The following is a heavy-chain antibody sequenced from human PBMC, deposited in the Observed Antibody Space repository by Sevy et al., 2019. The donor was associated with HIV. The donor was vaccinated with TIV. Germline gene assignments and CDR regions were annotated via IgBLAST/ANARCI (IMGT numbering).Heavy chain of an antibody. CDR2: ISYDGSNK. CDR3: ARSITIFGVVIPTGAFDI. CDR1: GFTFSSYA. V-gene: IGHV3-30-3*01. D-gene: IGHD3-3*01. J-gene: IGHJ3*02. Sequence: GGSLRLSCAASGFTFSSYAMHWVRQAPGKGLEWVAVISYDGSNKYYADSVKGRFTISRDNSKNTLYLQMNSLRAEDTAVYYCARSITIFGVVIPTGAFDIWGQRTMVTVSS.